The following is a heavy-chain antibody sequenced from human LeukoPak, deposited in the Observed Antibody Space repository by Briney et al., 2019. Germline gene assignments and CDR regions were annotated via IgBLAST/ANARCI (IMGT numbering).Heavy chain of an antibody. Sequence: GGSLRLSCAASGFTFSSYSMNWVRQAPGKGLEWVSSISSSGSTIYYADSVKGRFTISRDNAKNSLYLQMNSLRAEDTAVYYCARDDYYYDSSGYYLAAHAFDIWGQGTMVTVSS. CDR1: GFTFSSYS. V-gene: IGHV3-48*04. J-gene: IGHJ3*02. D-gene: IGHD3-22*01. CDR2: ISSSGSTI. CDR3: ARDDYYYDSSGYYLAAHAFDI.